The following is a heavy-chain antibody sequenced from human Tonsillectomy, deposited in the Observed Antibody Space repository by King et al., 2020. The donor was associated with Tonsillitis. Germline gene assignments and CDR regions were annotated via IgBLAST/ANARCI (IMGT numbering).Heavy chain of an antibody. J-gene: IGHJ4*02. Sequence: VQLVESGGGVVQPGRSLRLSCAASGFTFSSYAMHWVRQDPGKGLEWVTVIWYDGSNKFYGDSVKGRFTISRDNSKNTLYLQMNSLRAEDTAVYYCARGRAYYFDNSGYYFDYFDYWGQGTLVTVSS. CDR3: ARGRAYYFDNSGYYFDYFDY. CDR2: IWYDGSNK. D-gene: IGHD3-22*01. CDR1: GFTFSSYA. V-gene: IGHV3-33*01.